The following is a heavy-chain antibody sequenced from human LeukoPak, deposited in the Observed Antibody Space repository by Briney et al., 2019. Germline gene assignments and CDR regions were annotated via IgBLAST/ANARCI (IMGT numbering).Heavy chain of an antibody. CDR1: GGSFSGYY. CDR3: AREQHYYDSSGYLGY. J-gene: IGHJ4*02. D-gene: IGHD3-22*01. Sequence: PSETLSLTCAVYGGSFSGYYWSWIRQPPGKGLEWIGKINHSGSTNYNPSLKSRVTISVDTSKNQFSLKLSSVTAADTAVYYCAREQHYYDSSGYLGYWGQGTLVTVSS. V-gene: IGHV4-34*01. CDR2: INHSGST.